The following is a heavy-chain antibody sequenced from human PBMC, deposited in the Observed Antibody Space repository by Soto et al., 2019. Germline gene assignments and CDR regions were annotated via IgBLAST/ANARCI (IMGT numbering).Heavy chain of an antibody. CDR3: ARGSGYFDWLLPNWFDP. V-gene: IGHV1-8*01. CDR1: GYTFTSYD. J-gene: IGHJ5*02. CDR2: MNPNSGNT. D-gene: IGHD3-9*01. Sequence: QVQLVQSGAEVKKPGASVKVSCKASGYTFTSYDINWVLQATGQGLEWMGWMNPNSGNTGYAQKFQGRVTMTRNTSISTAYMELSSLRSEDTAVYYCARGSGYFDWLLPNWFDPWGQGTLVTVSS.